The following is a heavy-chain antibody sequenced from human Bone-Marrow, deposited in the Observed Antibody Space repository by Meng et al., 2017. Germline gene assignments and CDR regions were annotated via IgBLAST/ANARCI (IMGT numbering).Heavy chain of an antibody. CDR2: IKQDGSEK. Sequence: GESLKISCAASGFTFSSYWMSWVRQAPGKGLEWVANIKQDGSEKYYVDSVKGRFTISRDNAKNSLYLQMNSLRAEDTAGYSCAREVLYGDYGDYWGQGTLVTVSS. CDR1: GFTFSSYW. J-gene: IGHJ4*02. CDR3: AREVLYGDYGDY. V-gene: IGHV3-7*01. D-gene: IGHD4-17*01.